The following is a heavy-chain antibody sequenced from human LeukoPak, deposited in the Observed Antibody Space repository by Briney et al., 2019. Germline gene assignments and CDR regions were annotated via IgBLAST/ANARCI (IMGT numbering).Heavy chain of an antibody. D-gene: IGHD1-14*01. CDR2: IYFDDSGT. Sequence: GESLKISCKIPEYIFSSYWVVWGRQIHEKGLEWTGVIYFDDSGTKCRPSCYGLVPITADKSIDTACLQWSSLKASDTAAYYCAASASEPYYFYYGLHVWGLGTTVSV. CDR1: EYIFSSYW. J-gene: IGHJ6*02. CDR3: AASASEPYYFYYGLHV. V-gene: IGHV5-51*01.